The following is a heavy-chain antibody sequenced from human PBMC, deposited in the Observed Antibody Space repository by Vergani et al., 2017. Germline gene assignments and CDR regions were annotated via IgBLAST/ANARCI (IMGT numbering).Heavy chain of an antibody. CDR2: ISWNSGSI. D-gene: IGHD3-10*01. J-gene: IGHJ4*02. Sequence: EVQLLESGGGLVQPGRSLRLSCAASGFPFDDYAMHWVRQAPGKGLEWVSGISWNSGSIGYADSVKGRFTISRDNAKNSLYLQMNSLRAEDTALYYCAKAQLRWFGGALDYWGQGTLVTVSS. CDR3: AKAQLRWFGGALDY. V-gene: IGHV3-9*01. CDR1: GFPFDDYA.